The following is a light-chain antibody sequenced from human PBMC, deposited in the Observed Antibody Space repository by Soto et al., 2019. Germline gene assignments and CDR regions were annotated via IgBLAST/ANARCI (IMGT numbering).Light chain of an antibody. CDR2: VGTGGIVG. V-gene: IGLV9-49*01. J-gene: IGLJ1*01. Sequence: QLVLTQPPSASASLGASVTLTCTLSSGHSNYKVDWYQQRPGKGPRFVMRVGTGGIVGSKGDGIPDRFSVLGSGLNRYLTIKNIQEEDESDYHCGADHDSGSSFVYVFGPGTKVTAL. CDR1: SGHSNYK. CDR3: GADHDSGSSFVYV.